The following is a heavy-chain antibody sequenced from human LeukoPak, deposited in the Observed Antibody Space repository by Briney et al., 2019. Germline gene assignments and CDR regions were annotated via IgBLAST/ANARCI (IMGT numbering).Heavy chain of an antibody. Sequence: SETLSLTCAVSGGSISPYYWMWIRQPPGKGLEWIGYISYSGSTSFNPSLKSRVTISLDTSTNRVSLKLSSVTAADTALYYCARAGPFRLTTTLWGQGTLVTVSS. CDR2: ISYSGST. J-gene: IGHJ4*02. D-gene: IGHD4-17*01. V-gene: IGHV4-59*01. CDR3: ARAGPFRLTTTL. CDR1: GGSISPYY.